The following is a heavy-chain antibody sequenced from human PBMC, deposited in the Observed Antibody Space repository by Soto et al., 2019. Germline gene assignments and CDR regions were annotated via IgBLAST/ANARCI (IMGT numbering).Heavy chain of an antibody. Sequence: GGSLRLSCAASGFTFSIFGMNWVRQAPGKGLEWVSGISGGGDVTYYADFVRGRFTISRDKSKNTLYLQMNSLTAEDTAVYYCAKGTKVNKYSLFNHWGQGTLVTVSS. V-gene: IGHV3-23*01. J-gene: IGHJ4*02. D-gene: IGHD2-21*01. CDR2: ISGGGDVT. CDR3: AKGTKVNKYSLFNH. CDR1: GFTFSIFG.